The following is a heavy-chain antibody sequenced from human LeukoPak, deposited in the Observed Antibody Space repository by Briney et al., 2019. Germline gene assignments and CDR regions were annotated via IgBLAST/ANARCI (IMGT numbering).Heavy chain of an antibody. Sequence: GGSLRLSCAASGFTFSSYWMSWVRQAPGKGLEWVANIKQDGSEKYYVDSVKGRFTISRDNAKNSLYQQMNSLRAENTAVYYCARGYMVRGVIIPFWGQGTLVTVSS. CDR3: ARGYMVRGVIIPF. D-gene: IGHD3-10*01. CDR1: GFTFSSYW. J-gene: IGHJ4*02. CDR2: IKQDGSEK. V-gene: IGHV3-7*01.